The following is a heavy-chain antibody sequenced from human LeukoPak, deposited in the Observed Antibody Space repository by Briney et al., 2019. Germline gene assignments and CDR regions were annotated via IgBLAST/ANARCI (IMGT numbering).Heavy chain of an antibody. CDR2: IWPFDSDT. Sequence: GESLKISCKGFGYRFSTHWIAWVRQMPGNGLEWMGIIWPFDSDTRCNPSFQGHVTISADKSFSTAYLQWTSLKASDTAMYYCARHAKAYGSSCDYWGQGTLVTVSS. D-gene: IGHD6-13*01. CDR1: GYRFSTHW. CDR3: ARHAKAYGSSCDY. J-gene: IGHJ4*02. V-gene: IGHV5-51*01.